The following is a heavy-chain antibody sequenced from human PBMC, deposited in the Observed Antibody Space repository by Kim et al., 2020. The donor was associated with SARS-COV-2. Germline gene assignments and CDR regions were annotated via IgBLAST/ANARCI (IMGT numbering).Heavy chain of an antibody. J-gene: IGHJ4*02. CDR1: GFTFRNAW. V-gene: IGHV3-15*01. D-gene: IGHD2-8*01. CDR3: TTDWCSIYSSFCDSDY. Sequence: GGSLRLSCAGSGFTFRNAWMSWVRQAPGKGLEWVCRLIGNSGGGTTDYGAPVKGRFTISRYDSKNTLYLQMNSLKTEDTAPCYCTTDWCSIYSSFCDSDYWVQGTLVSVSS. CDR2: LIGNSGGGTT.